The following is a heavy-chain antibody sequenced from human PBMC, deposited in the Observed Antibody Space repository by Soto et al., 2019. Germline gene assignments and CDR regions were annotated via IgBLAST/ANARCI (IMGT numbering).Heavy chain of an antibody. V-gene: IGHV1-18*04. CDR2: ISAYNGDA. CDR3: ARDYRAACGGSCYYFDY. D-gene: IGHD2-15*01. J-gene: IGHJ4*02. Sequence: ASVKVSCKASGYTFTGYYMDWVRQAPGQGLEWMGWISAYNGDANYAPTLQGRVTATTDTSTSTAYLELRSLISDDTAVYYCARDYRAACGGSCYYFDYWGQGTPVTVSS. CDR1: GYTFTGYY.